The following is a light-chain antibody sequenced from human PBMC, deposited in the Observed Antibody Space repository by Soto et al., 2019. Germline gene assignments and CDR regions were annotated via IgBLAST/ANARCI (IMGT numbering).Light chain of an antibody. CDR1: QSISSW. CDR2: KAS. V-gene: IGKV1-5*03. CDR3: QQYNSYPLT. J-gene: IGKJ4*01. Sequence: DIQMTQYPSTLSSSVGDIFTITCRASQSISSWLAWYQQKPGKAPKLLIYKASSLESGVPSRFSGSGSGTEFTLTVSSLQPADFATYYCQQYNSYPLTFGGGTKV.